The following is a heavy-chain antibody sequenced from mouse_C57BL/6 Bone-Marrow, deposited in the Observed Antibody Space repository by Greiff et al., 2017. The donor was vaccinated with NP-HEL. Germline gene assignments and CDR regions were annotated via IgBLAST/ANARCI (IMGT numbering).Heavy chain of an antibody. V-gene: IGHV1-82*01. D-gene: IGHD2-1*01. CDR1: GYAFSSSW. J-gene: IGHJ2*01. CDR2: IYPGDGDT. Sequence: QVQLQQSGPELVKPGASVKISCKASGYAFSSSWMNWVKQRPGKGLEWIGRIYPGDGDTNYNGKFKGKATLTADKSSSTAYMQLSSLTSEDSAVYFCAREDRNYPYWGQGTTLTVSS. CDR3: AREDRNYPY.